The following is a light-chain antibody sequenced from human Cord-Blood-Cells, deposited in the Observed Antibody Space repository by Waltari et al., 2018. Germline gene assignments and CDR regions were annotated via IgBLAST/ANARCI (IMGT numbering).Light chain of an antibody. Sequence: QSALTQPPSASGSPGQSVTISCTGTSSDVGGYNYVSWYQQHPGKAPKLMIYEVSKRPSGFPDRFSGSKSGNTASLTVSGLQAEDEADYYCSSYAGSNKVFGGGTKLTVI. CDR1: SSDVGGYNY. V-gene: IGLV2-8*01. CDR3: SSYAGSNKV. CDR2: EVS. J-gene: IGLJ3*02.